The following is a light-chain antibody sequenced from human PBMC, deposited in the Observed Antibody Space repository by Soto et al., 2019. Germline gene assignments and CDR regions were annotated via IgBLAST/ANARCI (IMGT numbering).Light chain of an antibody. CDR1: QDISNY. V-gene: IGKV1-33*01. J-gene: IGKJ5*01. CDR3: QQSDSLPIT. CDR2: DAS. Sequence: DIQMTQSPSPLSASVGDRVTITCRASQDISNYLNWYQQRPGKAPKLLIYDASNLERGVPSRFSGTRSGNHFTFAITSLQPEDVATYYCQQSDSLPITFGQGTRLEI.